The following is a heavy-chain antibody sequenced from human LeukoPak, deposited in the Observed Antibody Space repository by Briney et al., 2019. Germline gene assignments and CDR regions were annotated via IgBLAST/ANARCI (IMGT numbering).Heavy chain of an antibody. CDR2: ISGGGEST. Sequence: SGGSLRLSCAASGFTFSSYAMNWVRQAPGKGLEWVSAISGGGESTYNADSVKGRFFISRDNSKNTLYLQMNSLRAEDTAVYYCAKGEGGSCSTSSCSTYFDYWGQGVLVTVSS. CDR3: AKGEGGSCSTSSCSTYFDY. D-gene: IGHD2-15*01. J-gene: IGHJ4*02. V-gene: IGHV3-23*01. CDR1: GFTFSSYA.